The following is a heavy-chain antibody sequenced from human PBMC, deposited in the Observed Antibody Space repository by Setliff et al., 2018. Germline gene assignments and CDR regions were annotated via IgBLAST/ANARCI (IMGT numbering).Heavy chain of an antibody. CDR2: ISTSSSYI. CDR1: GFTFSSYS. Sequence: GGSLRLSCTASGFTFSSYSMNWVRQAPGKGLEWVSSISTSSSYIYYADSVKGRFTIFRDISKNTLYLLMTSLRAEDTAVYYCAKPQVELRWGFESWGQGTLVTVS. J-gene: IGHJ4*02. V-gene: IGHV3-21*04. D-gene: IGHD1-7*01. CDR3: AKPQVELRWGFES.